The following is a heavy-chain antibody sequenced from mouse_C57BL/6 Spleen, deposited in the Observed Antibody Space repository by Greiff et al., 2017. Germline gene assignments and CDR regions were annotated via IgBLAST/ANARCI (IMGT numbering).Heavy chain of an antibody. V-gene: IGHV5-4*03. CDR3: ARRGLYGSSYPFAY. Sequence: EVKVVESGGGLVKPGGSLKLSCAASGFTFSSYAMSWVRQTPEKRLEWVATISDGGSYTYYPDNVKGRFTISRDNAKNNLYLQMSHLKSEDTAMYYCARRGLYGSSYPFAYWGQGTLVTVSA. J-gene: IGHJ3*01. D-gene: IGHD1-1*01. CDR2: ISDGGSYT. CDR1: GFTFSSYA.